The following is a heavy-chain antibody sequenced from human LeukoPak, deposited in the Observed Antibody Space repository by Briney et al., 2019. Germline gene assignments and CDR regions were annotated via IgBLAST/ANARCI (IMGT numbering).Heavy chain of an antibody. D-gene: IGHD6-13*01. CDR3: AREETIAAAGGDWFDP. V-gene: IGHV3-7*01. CDR2: IKQDGSEK. J-gene: IGHJ5*02. Sequence: GGSLRLSCAASGFTLSSYWMSWVRQAPGKGLEWVANIKQDGSEKYYVDSVKGRFTISRDNAKNSLYLQMNSLRAEDTAVYYCAREETIAAAGGDWFDPWGQGTLVTVSS. CDR1: GFTLSSYW.